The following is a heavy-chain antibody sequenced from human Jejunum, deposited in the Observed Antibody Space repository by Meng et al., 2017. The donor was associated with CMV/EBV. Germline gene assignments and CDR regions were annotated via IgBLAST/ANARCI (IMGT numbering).Heavy chain of an antibody. J-gene: IGHJ6*02. CDR1: GFTFSRNW. CDR3: ARITTFGVGLHGMDV. V-gene: IGHV3-7*01. CDR2: INQDGSEI. D-gene: IGHD3-3*01. Sequence: GFTFSRNWMAWVRQAPGKGLEWVANINQDGSEIYYVDSVRGRFTISRDNPWNSLYLQMNSLTVEDTGVYYCARITTFGVGLHGMDVWGQGTTVTVSS.